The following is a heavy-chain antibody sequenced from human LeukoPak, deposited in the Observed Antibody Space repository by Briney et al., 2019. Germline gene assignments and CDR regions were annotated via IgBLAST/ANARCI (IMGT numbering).Heavy chain of an antibody. CDR1: GGSISSYF. J-gene: IGHJ6*02. Sequence: PSETLSLTCTVSGGSISSYFWSWIRQPPGKGLEWIGYIYYSGNTYYNPSLKSRVSISVDTSKNQLSLTLTSVTAADTAVYYCARGHRTSSAYHCNAMDVWGQGTTVTVSS. D-gene: IGHD2-8*01. V-gene: IGHV4-59*12. CDR2: IYYSGNT. CDR3: ARGHRTSSAYHCNAMDV.